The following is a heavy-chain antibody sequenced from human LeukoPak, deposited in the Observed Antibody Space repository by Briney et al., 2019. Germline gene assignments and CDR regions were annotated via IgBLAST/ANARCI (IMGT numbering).Heavy chain of an antibody. D-gene: IGHD3-22*01. V-gene: IGHV4-38-2*01. J-gene: IGHJ4*02. Sequence: PSETLSLTCAVSGSSISSAYYWGWIRQPPGKGLEWIGSIYHSGSTYYNPSLKSRVTISVDTSKNQFSLKLSSVTAADTAVYCCASATGRYYYDSSGYLPSDYWGQGTLVTVSS. CDR2: IYHSGST. CDR3: ASATGRYYYDSSGYLPSDY. CDR1: GSSISSAYY.